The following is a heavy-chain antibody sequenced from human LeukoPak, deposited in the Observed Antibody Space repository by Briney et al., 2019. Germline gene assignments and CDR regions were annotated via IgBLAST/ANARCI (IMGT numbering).Heavy chain of an antibody. Sequence: GSLRLSCVASGFTFSSCWMHWVRQAPGKGLVWMSYINSDGSATGYADSVKGRFTISRDNAKNTLYLQMNSLRAEDTAVYYCARDLPGDGIDYWGRGTLVTVSS. CDR3: ARDLPGDGIDY. D-gene: IGHD5-24*01. J-gene: IGHJ4*02. CDR1: GFTFSSCW. CDR2: INSDGSAT. V-gene: IGHV3-74*01.